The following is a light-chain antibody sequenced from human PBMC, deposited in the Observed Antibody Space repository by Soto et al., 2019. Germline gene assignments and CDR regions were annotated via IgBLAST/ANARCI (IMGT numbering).Light chain of an antibody. J-gene: IGKJ4*01. CDR3: QQSYGTPLT. V-gene: IGKV1-39*01. Sequence: DMEMTQSPSSLSASVGDRVTITCRASQSISNYLNWYQHKPGKVPKLLIYAASSLQIGVPTRFSGSGSGTQFTLTINSLQPEDFATYYCQQSYGTPLTFGGGTKIEIK. CDR1: QSISNY. CDR2: AAS.